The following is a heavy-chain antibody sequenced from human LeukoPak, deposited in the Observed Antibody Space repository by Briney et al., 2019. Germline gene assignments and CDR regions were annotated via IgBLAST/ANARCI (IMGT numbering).Heavy chain of an antibody. D-gene: IGHD3-22*01. Sequence: PGGSLRLSCAVSGFTFSSYWMSWVRQAPGKGLEWVANIKEDGTEKYYQDSVKGRFTISRDNAKNSLYLQMNSLRAEDTAVYYCAREVVLSTSAWFEYWGQGTPVTVSS. CDR2: IKEDGTEK. CDR1: GFTFSSYW. V-gene: IGHV3-7*01. J-gene: IGHJ4*02. CDR3: AREVVLSTSAWFEY.